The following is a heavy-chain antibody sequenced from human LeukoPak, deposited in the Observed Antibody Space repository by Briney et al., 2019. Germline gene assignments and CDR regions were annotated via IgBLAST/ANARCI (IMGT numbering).Heavy chain of an antibody. CDR3: ARGLNGVWFDP. Sequence: PSETLSLTCTVSGGSISSYYWSWIRQPPGKGLEWIGYIYYSGSTNYNPSLKSRVTISLDTSKSQLSLNLSSVTAADTAVYYCARGLNGVWFDPWGQGALVTVSS. D-gene: IGHD2-8*01. J-gene: IGHJ5*02. CDR2: IYYSGST. CDR1: GGSISSYY. V-gene: IGHV4-59*01.